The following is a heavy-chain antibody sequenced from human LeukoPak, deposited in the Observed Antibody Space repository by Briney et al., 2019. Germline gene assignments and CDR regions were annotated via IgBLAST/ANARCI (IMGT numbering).Heavy chain of an antibody. J-gene: IGHJ4*02. CDR3: ARDRGYSTFDY. CDR2: IKEDGSEI. D-gene: IGHD4-23*01. CDR1: AFTFSNYW. Sequence: GGSLRLSCAASAFTFSNYWMSWVRQAPGKGLEWVANIKEDGSEINYVDSVKGRFTISRDNAKNSLYLQINSLRVDDTAVYYCARDRGYSTFDYWGQGTLVTVSP. V-gene: IGHV3-7*01.